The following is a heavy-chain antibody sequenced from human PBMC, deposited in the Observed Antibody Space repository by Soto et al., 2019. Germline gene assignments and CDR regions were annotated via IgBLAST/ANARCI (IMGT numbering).Heavy chain of an antibody. CDR3: ASRYGSGSLDD. Sequence: SETLSLTCAVSGYSISSGYYWCWIRQPPGKGLEWIGSIYHSGSTYYNPSLKSRVTISVDTSKNQFSLKLSSVTAADTAVYYCASRYGSGSLDDWGQGTLVTVS. D-gene: IGHD3-10*01. J-gene: IGHJ4*02. CDR2: IYHSGST. CDR1: GYSISSGYY. V-gene: IGHV4-38-2*01.